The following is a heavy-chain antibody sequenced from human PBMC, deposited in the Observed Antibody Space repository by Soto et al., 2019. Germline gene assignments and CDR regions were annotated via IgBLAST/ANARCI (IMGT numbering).Heavy chain of an antibody. CDR3: AGIGEDVYYGMDV. J-gene: IGHJ6*02. CDR1: GGSMRGYY. Sequence: SETLSLTCSVSGGSMRGYYWNWLRQPAGKGLEWIGRIYSRGDTNYNPSVKSRVTMSVDTSKNEFSLRLNSVTAADTAVYYCAGIGEDVYYGMDVWGQGTTVTVSS. V-gene: IGHV4-4*07. D-gene: IGHD2-21*01. CDR2: IYSRGDT.